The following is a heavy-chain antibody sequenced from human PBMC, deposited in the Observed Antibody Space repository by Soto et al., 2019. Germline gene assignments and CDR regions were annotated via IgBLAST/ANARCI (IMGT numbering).Heavy chain of an antibody. CDR2: ISGSGGST. D-gene: IGHD3-10*01. V-gene: IGHV3-23*01. Sequence: EVQLLESGGGLVQPGGSLRLSCAASGFTFSSYAMSWVRQAPGKGLEWVSAISGSGGSTYYADSVKGRFTISRDNSKNTLYLQMNSMRAEDKALYYCAKYRGYYGSGRPRWYFDYWGQGTLVTVSS. J-gene: IGHJ4*02. CDR3: AKYRGYYGSGRPRWYFDY. CDR1: GFTFSSYA.